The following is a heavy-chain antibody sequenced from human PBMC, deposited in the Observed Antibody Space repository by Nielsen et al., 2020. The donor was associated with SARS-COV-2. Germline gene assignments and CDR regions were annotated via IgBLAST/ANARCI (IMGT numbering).Heavy chain of an antibody. CDR2: IGAIDGST. CDR1: GFTISSHA. Sequence: GGSLRLSCECYGFTISSHAMSWVRQAPGKGLEWVSSIGAIDGSTNYAESLRGRFTISRDNSKNTLYLQINSLRAEDTAMYYCAKNPSRRDYGADYWGQGTLVTVSS. V-gene: IGHV3-23*01. D-gene: IGHD4-17*01. J-gene: IGHJ4*02. CDR3: AKNPSRRDYGADY.